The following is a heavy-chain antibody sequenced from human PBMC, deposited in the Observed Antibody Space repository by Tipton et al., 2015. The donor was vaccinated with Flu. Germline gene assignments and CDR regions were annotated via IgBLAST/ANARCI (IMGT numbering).Heavy chain of an antibody. D-gene: IGHD2-2*01. CDR1: GDSLGSSYY. V-gene: IGHV4-59*12. J-gene: IGHJ4*02. CDR2: IYNNKYT. Sequence: TLSLTCSVSGDSLGSSYYWAWIRQPPGKGLEWIGYIYNNKYTKYNPSLKSRVTISVDTSKKQFSLQLRSVTAADTAVYYCARDPSLGMPEYFDYWGQGTLVTASS. CDR3: ARDPSLGMPEYFDY.